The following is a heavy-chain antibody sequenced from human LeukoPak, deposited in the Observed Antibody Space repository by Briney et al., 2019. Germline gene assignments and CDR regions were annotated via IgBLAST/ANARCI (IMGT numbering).Heavy chain of an antibody. CDR2: INARGHT. V-gene: IGHV4-34*01. CDR1: GWSFNDHY. Sequence: PSETLSLTCAVYGWSFNDHYWNWIRQPPGKGLEWVGEINARGHTNFNPSLKSRVTISVDSSKNQFSLTLRSMIAADTAVYYCARGQVPAARGYNWFDPWGQGTLVTVSS. D-gene: IGHD2-2*01. J-gene: IGHJ5*02. CDR3: ARGQVPAARGYNWFDP.